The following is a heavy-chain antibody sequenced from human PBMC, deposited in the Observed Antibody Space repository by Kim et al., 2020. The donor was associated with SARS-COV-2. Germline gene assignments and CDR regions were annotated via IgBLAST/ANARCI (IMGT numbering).Heavy chain of an antibody. J-gene: IGHJ3*02. CDR2: FDPEDGET. Sequence: ASVKVSCKVSGYTLTDLSMHWVRQAPGKGLEWMGGFDPEDGETIYAQKLQGRVTMTEDTSTDTAYMELSSLRSEDTAVYYCAIRLRWYAFDIWGQGTMVTVSS. V-gene: IGHV1-24*01. CDR1: GYTLTDLS. D-gene: IGHD4-17*01. CDR3: AIRLRWYAFDI.